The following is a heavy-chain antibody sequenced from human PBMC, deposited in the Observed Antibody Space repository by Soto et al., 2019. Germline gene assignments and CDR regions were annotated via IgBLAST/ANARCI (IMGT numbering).Heavy chain of an antibody. D-gene: IGHD3-3*01. CDR2: ISSSSSTI. CDR1: GFTFSSYS. J-gene: IGHJ4*02. V-gene: IGHV3-48*02. CDR3: ARDPATYYDFWSGYLYN. Sequence: EVQLVESGGGLVQPGGSLRLSCAASGFTFSSYSMNWVRQAPGKGLEWVSYISSSSSTIYYADSVKGRFTISRDNAKNSRYLQMNSLRDEDTAVYYCARDPATYYDFWSGYLYNWGQGTLVTVSS.